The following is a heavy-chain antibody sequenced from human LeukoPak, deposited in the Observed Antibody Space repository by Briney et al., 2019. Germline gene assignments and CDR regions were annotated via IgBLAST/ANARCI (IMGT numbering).Heavy chain of an antibody. CDR1: GFTFGNYG. J-gene: IGHJ3*02. Sequence: GGSLRLSCAASGFTFGNYGMHWVRQAPGKGLEWVSAISGSGGSTYYADSVKGRFTISRDNSKNTLYLQMNSLRAEDTAVYYCAKSRWETYAVRAFDIWGQWTMVTVSS. V-gene: IGHV3-23*01. CDR2: ISGSGGST. CDR3: AKSRWETYAVRAFDI. D-gene: IGHD1-26*01.